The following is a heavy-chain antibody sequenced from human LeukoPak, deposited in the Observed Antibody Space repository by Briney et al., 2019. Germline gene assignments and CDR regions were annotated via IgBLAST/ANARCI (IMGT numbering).Heavy chain of an antibody. CDR2: IYYSGGT. CDR1: GGSISSYY. J-gene: IGHJ4*02. V-gene: IGHV4-59*01. Sequence: SETLSLTCTVSGGSISSYYWSWIRQPPGKGLEWIGYIYYSGGTNYNPSLKSRVTISVDTSKNQFSLKLSSVTAADTAVYYCARGDCGGDCLFDYWGQGTLVTVSS. CDR3: ARGDCGGDCLFDY. D-gene: IGHD2-21*02.